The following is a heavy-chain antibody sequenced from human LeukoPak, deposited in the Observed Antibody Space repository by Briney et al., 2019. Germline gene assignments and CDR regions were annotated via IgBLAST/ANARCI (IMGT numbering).Heavy chain of an antibody. CDR3: ARGQLYHDY. D-gene: IGHD2-8*01. V-gene: IGHV4-38-2*02. Sequence: SETLSLTCTVSGYSISSGYYWGWIRQPPGKGLEWIGSIYHSGSTYYNPSLKSRVTISVDTSKNQFSLKLSSVTAADTAVYYCARGQLYHDYWGQGTLVTVSS. CDR2: IYHSGST. CDR1: GYSISSGYY. J-gene: IGHJ4*02.